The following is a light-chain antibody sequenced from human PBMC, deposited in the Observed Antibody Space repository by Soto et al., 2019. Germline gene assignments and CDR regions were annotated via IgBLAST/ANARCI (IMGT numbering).Light chain of an antibody. CDR3: QQYNSLQPTGT. J-gene: IGKJ1*01. V-gene: IGKV3-15*01. CDR2: GAS. CDR1: QSVSSN. Sequence: EIVMTQSPATLSVSPGERATLSCRASQSVSSNLAWYQQKPGQAPRLLIYGASTRATGIPARFSGSGSGTEFTLTISSLQSADHADSYCQQYNSLQPTGTFSQGTKVEIK.